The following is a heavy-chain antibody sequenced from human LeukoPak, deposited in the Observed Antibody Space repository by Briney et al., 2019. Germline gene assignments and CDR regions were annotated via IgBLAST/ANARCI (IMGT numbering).Heavy chain of an antibody. J-gene: IGHJ4*02. D-gene: IGHD3-22*01. CDR1: GYSFITYG. CDR2: ISAYNRNT. CDR3: ARPYDSSGYYNYYFDY. V-gene: IGHV1-18*01. Sequence: ASGRVSCKASGYSFITYGISWVRQAPGQGLEWMGWISAYNRNTDDAQNFQGRVTMTTDTSTSTACMEMRSLRYDDTAVYYCARPYDSSGYYNYYFDYWGQGTMVTVSS.